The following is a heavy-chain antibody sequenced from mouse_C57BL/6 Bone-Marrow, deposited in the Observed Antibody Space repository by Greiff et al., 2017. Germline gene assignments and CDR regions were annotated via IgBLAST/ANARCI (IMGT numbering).Heavy chain of an antibody. Sequence: QVQLQQSGPELVKPGASVKISCKASGYAFSSSWMNWVKQRPGKGLEWIGRIYPGDGDTNYNGKFKGKATLTADKSSSTAYMQLSSLTSEDSAVYFCALYSNYVTYWGQGTLVTVSA. D-gene: IGHD2-5*01. J-gene: IGHJ3*01. CDR1: GYAFSSSW. CDR3: ALYSNYVTY. CDR2: IYPGDGDT. V-gene: IGHV1-82*01.